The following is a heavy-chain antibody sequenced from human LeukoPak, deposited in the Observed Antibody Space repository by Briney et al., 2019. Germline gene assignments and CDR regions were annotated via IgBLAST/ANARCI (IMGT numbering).Heavy chain of an antibody. Sequence: SETLSLTCAVYGGSFSGYYWSWIRQPPGKGLEWIGEINHSGSTNYNPSLKSRVTISVDTSKNQFSLKLSSVTAADTAVYYCARDSSSAFDYWGQGTLVTVSS. V-gene: IGHV4-34*01. CDR3: ARDSSSAFDY. D-gene: IGHD6-6*01. CDR1: GGSFSGYY. J-gene: IGHJ4*02. CDR2: INHSGST.